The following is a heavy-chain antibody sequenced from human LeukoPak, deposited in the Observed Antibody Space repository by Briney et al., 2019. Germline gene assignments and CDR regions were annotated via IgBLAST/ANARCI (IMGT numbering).Heavy chain of an antibody. CDR1: GGSFSGYY. Sequence: PETLSLTCAVYGGSFSGYYWSWIRQPPGKGLEWIGEINHSGSTNYNPSLKSRVTISVDTSKNQLSLKLSSVTAADTAVYYCARGRSLSVVAATPYYYYMDVWGKGTTVTVSS. J-gene: IGHJ6*03. CDR3: ARGRSLSVVAATPYYYYMDV. CDR2: INHSGST. D-gene: IGHD2-15*01. V-gene: IGHV4-34*01.